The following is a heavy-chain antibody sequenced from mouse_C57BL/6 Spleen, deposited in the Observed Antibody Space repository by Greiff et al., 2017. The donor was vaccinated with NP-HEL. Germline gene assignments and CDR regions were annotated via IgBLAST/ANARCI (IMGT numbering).Heavy chain of an antibody. V-gene: IGHV1-4*01. CDR3: APIYYDYDNYAMDY. CDR1: GYTFTSYT. J-gene: IGHJ4*01. Sequence: QVQLQQSGAELARPGASVKMSCKASGYTFTSYTMHWVKQRPGQGLEWIGYINPSSGYTKYNQKFKDKATLTADKSSSTAYMQLSSLTSADSAVYYCAPIYYDYDNYAMDYWGQGTSVTVSS. D-gene: IGHD2-4*01. CDR2: INPSSGYT.